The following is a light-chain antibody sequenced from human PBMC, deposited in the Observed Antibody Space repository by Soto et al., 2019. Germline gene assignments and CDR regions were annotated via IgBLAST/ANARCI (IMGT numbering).Light chain of an antibody. CDR3: QHYDGSLWT. Sequence: EIVLTQSPGTLSLSPWERGTLSCRTSQTISSSSLAWYQQRPGQAPRLLIYVASSRPTGIPDRFSDSGSGTDFTLTISRLEPEDFAVYYCQHYDGSLWTFSQGTKVDIK. J-gene: IGKJ1*01. CDR2: VAS. V-gene: IGKV3-20*01. CDR1: QTISSSS.